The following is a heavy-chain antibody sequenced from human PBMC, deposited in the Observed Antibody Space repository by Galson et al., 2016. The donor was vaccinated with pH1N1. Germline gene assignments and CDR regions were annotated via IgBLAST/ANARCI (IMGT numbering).Heavy chain of an antibody. Sequence: QSGAEVKQPGESLKISCEGSGYIFTNYWIGWVRQMPGKGLELMGIIYPGDSGTRYSPSFQGRATISVDKSINIAYLQWSNLKASDTAIYFCARLSASSYGRAQYYMDVWGKGTTVTVSS. V-gene: IGHV5-51*01. CDR2: IYPGDSGT. D-gene: IGHD5-18*01. CDR3: ARLSASSYGRAQYYMDV. CDR1: GYIFTNYW. J-gene: IGHJ6*03.